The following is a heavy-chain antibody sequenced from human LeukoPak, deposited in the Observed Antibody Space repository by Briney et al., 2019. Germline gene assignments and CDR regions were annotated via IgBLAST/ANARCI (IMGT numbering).Heavy chain of an antibody. CDR1: GATFGSYY. D-gene: IGHD2-21*01. J-gene: IGHJ3*02. CDR2: MYHSGRI. Sequence: SETLSLTCTVSGATFGSYYWSWLRQPPGKGLEWIGYMYHSGRINYNPSLKSRVTISIDTSKNHFSLKLTSVTAADTAVYYCARHLGVIGAFDIWGQGTMVTASS. V-gene: IGHV4-59*08. CDR3: ARHLGVIGAFDI.